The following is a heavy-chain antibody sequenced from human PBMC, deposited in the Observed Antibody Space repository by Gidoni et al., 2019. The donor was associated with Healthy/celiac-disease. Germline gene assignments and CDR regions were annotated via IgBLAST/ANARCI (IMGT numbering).Heavy chain of an antibody. J-gene: IGHJ4*02. V-gene: IGHV4-34*01. CDR1: GGSSSVYY. CDR3: ARVSACSSTSCYVKVALRAFDY. CDR2: INHNGST. D-gene: IGHD2-2*01. Sequence: QVQLQQCGAGLLKPSATLSLTCAVYGGSSSVYYWSWLRQPPGKGLEWTGEINHNGSTNYNPSLKSRVTISVDTSKNQFSLKLSSVTAADTAVYYCARVSACSSTSCYVKVALRAFDYWGQGTLVTVSS.